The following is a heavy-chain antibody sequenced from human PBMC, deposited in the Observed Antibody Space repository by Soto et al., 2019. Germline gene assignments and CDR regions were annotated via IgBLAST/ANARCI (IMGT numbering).Heavy chain of an antibody. J-gene: IGHJ6*02. D-gene: IGHD3-3*01. CDR1: GHTFTSYG. Sequence: QVQLVQSGAEVKKPGASVKVSCKASGHTFTSYGISWVRQAPGQGLEWMGWISAYNGNTNYAQKLQGRVTMTTDTSTSTAYMELRSLRSDDTAVYYCARDVGTYYDFWSGYYPHYGMDVWGQGTTVTVSS. CDR3: ARDVGTYYDFWSGYYPHYGMDV. CDR2: ISAYNGNT. V-gene: IGHV1-18*01.